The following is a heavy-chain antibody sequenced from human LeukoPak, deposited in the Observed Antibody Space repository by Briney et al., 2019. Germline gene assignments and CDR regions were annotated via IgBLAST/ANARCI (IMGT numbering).Heavy chain of an antibody. J-gene: IGHJ3*02. CDR2: ISYDGSNK. D-gene: IGHD3-22*01. CDR3: VRARNYYDSRWAFDI. V-gene: IGHV3-30*14. CDR1: GFTFSSYA. Sequence: PGGSLRLSCAASGFTFSSYAMHWVRQAPGKGLEWVAVISYDGSNKYYADSVKGRFTISRDNSKNTLYLQMNSLRAEDTAVYYCVRARNYYDSRWAFDIWGQGTMVTVSS.